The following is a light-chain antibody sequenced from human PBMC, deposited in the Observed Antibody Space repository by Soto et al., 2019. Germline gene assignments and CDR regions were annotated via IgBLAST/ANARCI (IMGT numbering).Light chain of an antibody. V-gene: IGKV3-15*01. J-gene: IGKJ2*01. CDR2: GAS. CDR3: QQGHNWPLT. CDR1: QSINSE. Sequence: EIVMTQSPATLSLSPGERAALSCRASQSINSELAWYQQKPGQPPRLLIYGASTSATGVPARFTGSESGSELTLTISGLQSEDFAVYYCQQGHNWPLTFGQGTRLEI.